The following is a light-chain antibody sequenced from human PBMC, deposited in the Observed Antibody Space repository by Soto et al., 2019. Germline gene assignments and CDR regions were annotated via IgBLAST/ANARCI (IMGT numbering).Light chain of an antibody. V-gene: IGKV1-5*03. CDR2: KAS. J-gene: IGKJ1*01. Sequence: DIQMTQSPSTRSASVGDRVTITCRASQTISSWLAWYLQKPGKAPKLVSYKASTLESGVPSRFSGSGSGTDFTLTVTSLQPEDFATYFCQQYSYYATFGQGTTVEIK. CDR3: QQYSYYAT. CDR1: QTISSW.